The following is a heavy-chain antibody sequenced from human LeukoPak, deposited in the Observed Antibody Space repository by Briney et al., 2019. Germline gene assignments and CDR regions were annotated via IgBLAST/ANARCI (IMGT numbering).Heavy chain of an antibody. CDR2: IWYDGSNK. J-gene: IGHJ4*02. CDR3: AGDPDYDILTGYYNKPHFDY. CDR1: GFTFSSYG. Sequence: GRSLRLSCAASGFTFSSYGMHWVRQAPGKGLEWVAVIWYDGSNKYYADSVKGRFTISRDNSKNTLYLQMNSLRAEDTAVYYCAGDPDYDILTGYYNKPHFDYWGQGTLVTVSS. V-gene: IGHV3-33*01. D-gene: IGHD3-9*01.